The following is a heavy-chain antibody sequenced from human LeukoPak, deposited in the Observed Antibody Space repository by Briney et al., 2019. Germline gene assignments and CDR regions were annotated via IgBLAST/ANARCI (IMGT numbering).Heavy chain of an antibody. Sequence: SVKVSCKASGYTFTSYDINWVRQATGQGLEWMGGIIPIFGTANYAQKFQGRVTITADESTSTAYMELSSLRSEDTAVYYCAFVGAVAAFGIWGQGTMVTVSS. CDR2: IIPIFGTA. CDR1: GYTFTSYD. V-gene: IGHV1-69*13. CDR3: AFVGAVAAFGI. D-gene: IGHD1-26*01. J-gene: IGHJ3*02.